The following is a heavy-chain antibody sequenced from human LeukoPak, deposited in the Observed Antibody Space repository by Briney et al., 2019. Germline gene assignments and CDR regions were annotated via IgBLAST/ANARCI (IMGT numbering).Heavy chain of an antibody. CDR1: GGSISPYH. CDR3: ARTNAFDI. J-gene: IGHJ3*02. CDR2: IYYSGST. Sequence: PSETLSLTCTVFGGSISPYHWSWIRQPPGKGLEWIGYIYYSGSTNYNPSLKSRVTISVDTSKNQFSLRLSSVTAADTAVYYCARTNAFDIWGQGTMVTVSS. V-gene: IGHV4-59*01.